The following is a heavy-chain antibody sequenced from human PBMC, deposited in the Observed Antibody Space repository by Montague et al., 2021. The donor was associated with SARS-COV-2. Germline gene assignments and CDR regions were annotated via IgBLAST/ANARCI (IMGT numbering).Heavy chain of an antibody. D-gene: IGHD4-23*01. CDR1: GVSITTYY. V-gene: IGHV4-59*01. CDR3: ARVGGDYGANPFDY. CDR2: IYYSGST. J-gene: IGHJ4*02. Sequence: SETLSLTCTVSGVSITTYYWSWIRQPPGKGLEWIGYIYYSGSTYYTPSLKSRVTFSVDTSKNEFSLKLTSVTAADTAVYYCARVGGDYGANPFDYWGQGTLVTVSS.